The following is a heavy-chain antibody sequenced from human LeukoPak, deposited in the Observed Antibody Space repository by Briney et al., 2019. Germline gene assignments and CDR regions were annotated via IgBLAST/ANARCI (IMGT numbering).Heavy chain of an antibody. CDR2: IIPIFGTA. Sequence: GASVKVSCKASGGTFISYAISWVRQAPGQGLEWMGGIIPIFGTANYAQKFQGRVTITADESTSTAYMGLSSLRSEDTAVYYCARDRAVRWLQEDWSQGTLVTVSS. CDR3: ARDRAVRWLQED. CDR1: GGTFISYA. V-gene: IGHV1-69*13. J-gene: IGHJ4*02. D-gene: IGHD5-24*01.